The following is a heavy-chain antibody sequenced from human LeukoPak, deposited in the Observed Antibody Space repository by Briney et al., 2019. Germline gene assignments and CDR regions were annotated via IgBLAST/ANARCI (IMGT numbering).Heavy chain of an antibody. V-gene: IGHV3-23*01. CDR3: AKEYSGYDFDY. J-gene: IGHJ4*02. CDR1: GFTLRSYD. D-gene: IGHD5-12*01. CDR2: TSGSGGNT. Sequence: GGSLRLSCAASGFTLRSYDMSWVRQAPGKGLEWVAATSGSGGNTYYADSVKGRFTISRDNSKNTLYLQMSSLRAEDTAVYYCAKEYSGYDFDYWGQGTLVTVSS.